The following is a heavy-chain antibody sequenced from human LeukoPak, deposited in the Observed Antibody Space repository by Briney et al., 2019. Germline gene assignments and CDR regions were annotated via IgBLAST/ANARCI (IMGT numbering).Heavy chain of an antibody. D-gene: IGHD1-26*01. CDR2: ISSSSSYI. J-gene: IGHJ4*02. V-gene: IGHV3-21*01. Sequence: KTGGSLRLSCAASGFTFSSYSMNWVRQAPGKGLEWVSSISSSSSYIYYADSVKGRFTISRDNAKNSLYLQMNSLRAEDTAVYYCARGMKESVGARDYWGQGTLVTVSS. CDR1: GFTFSSYS. CDR3: ARGMKESVGARDY.